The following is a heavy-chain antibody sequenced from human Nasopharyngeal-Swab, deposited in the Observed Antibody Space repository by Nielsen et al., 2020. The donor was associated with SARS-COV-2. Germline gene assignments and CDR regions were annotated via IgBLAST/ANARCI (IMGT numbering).Heavy chain of an antibody. Sequence: GESLKISCAASGFTFSNAWMSWVRRAPGKGLEWVGRIKSKTDGGTTDYAAPVKGRFTISRDDSKNTLYLQMNSLKTEDTAVYYCTTASQLWLLHFDYWGQGTLVTVSS. CDR3: TTASQLWLLHFDY. D-gene: IGHD5-18*01. J-gene: IGHJ4*02. CDR1: GFTFSNAW. CDR2: IKSKTDGGTT. V-gene: IGHV3-15*01.